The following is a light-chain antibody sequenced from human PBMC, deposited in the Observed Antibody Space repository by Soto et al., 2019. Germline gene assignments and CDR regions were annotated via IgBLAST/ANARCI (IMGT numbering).Light chain of an antibody. Sequence: DIQMTQSPPSLSASVGDRVTINCRASQKSTSDVNWNQHKDVKVPKLLISDGSTFQTGVPPRFSRTRSGTDFTLSVNGLQPEDFATYCCQQSYGTSATFGQGTKVDIK. CDR2: DGS. CDR3: QQSYGTSAT. J-gene: IGKJ1*01. V-gene: IGKV1-39*01. CDR1: QKSTSD.